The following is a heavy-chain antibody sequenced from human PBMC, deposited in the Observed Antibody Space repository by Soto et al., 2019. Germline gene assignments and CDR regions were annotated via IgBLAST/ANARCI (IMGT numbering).Heavy chain of an antibody. CDR1: ESTVSRDW. J-gene: IGHJ4*02. CDR3: SGGVGDAF. D-gene: IGHD1-26*01. CDR2: INQDGSEK. Sequence: EVHLVESGGGLVQTGGSLRLSCAIFESTVSRDWMNWVRQAPGKGLEWVAHINQDGSEKYYVDSVKGRFTISRDNAKKPLYLQMNSLRPADTAMYYFSGGVGDAFWGQGTLVTVSS. V-gene: IGHV3-7*04.